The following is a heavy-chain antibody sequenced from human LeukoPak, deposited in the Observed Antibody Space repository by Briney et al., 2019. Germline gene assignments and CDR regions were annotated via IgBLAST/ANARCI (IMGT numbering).Heavy chain of an antibody. CDR2: MNPNSGNT. J-gene: IGHJ4*02. D-gene: IGHD4-17*01. CDR3: ARLNGDYVPGLGV. CDR1: GYTFTYYD. V-gene: IGHV1-8*01. Sequence: ASVTVSCTASGYTFTYYDINWVRQATGQGLEWMGWMNPNSGNTGYAQKFQGRVTMTRNTSISTDYMELSSLRSEDPAVYYCARLNGDYVPGLGVWGQGTLVTVSS.